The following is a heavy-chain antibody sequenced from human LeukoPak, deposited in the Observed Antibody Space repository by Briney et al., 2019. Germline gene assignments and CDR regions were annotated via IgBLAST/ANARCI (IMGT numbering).Heavy chain of an antibody. V-gene: IGHV3-23*01. Sequence: GGSLRLSCAASEFSVSANYMSWVRQAPGKGLEWVSVISGSGGSTYYADSVKGRFTISRDNSKNTLYLQINSLRAEDTAVYYCAKDSTYCSGGSCYLPDTFDIWGLGTMVTVSS. CDR2: ISGSGGST. CDR3: AKDSTYCSGGSCYLPDTFDI. D-gene: IGHD2-15*01. CDR1: EFSVSANY. J-gene: IGHJ3*02.